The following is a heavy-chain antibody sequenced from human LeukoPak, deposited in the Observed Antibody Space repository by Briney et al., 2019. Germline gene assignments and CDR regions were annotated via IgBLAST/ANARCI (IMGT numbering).Heavy chain of an antibody. CDR2: ISGSGGSI. V-gene: IGHV3-23*01. Sequence: GGSLRLSCTASGFTFSDYAMSWVRQAPGKGLEWVSGISGSGGSIRYADSVKGRFIISRDNSKSTLYLQMNSLRAEDTAVYYCAKGGDGYNYYFDYWGQETLVTVSS. CDR1: GFTFSDYA. J-gene: IGHJ4*02. D-gene: IGHD5-24*01. CDR3: AKGGDGYNYYFDY.